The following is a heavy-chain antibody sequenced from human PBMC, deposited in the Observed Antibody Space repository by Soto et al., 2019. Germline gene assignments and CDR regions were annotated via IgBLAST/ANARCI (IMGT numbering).Heavy chain of an antibody. Sequence: LVESGGGVVQPGRSLRLSCEASGFSFNAYGMHWVRQAPGKGLEWVAAIWFDGSNQYYVDSVKGRFTISRDNSKNTLFLQMNSLRPEDTAVYYCARDNFGEQQLVLWGQGTLVTVSS. CDR3: ARDNFGEQQLVL. D-gene: IGHD6-13*01. CDR1: GFSFNAYG. CDR2: IWFDGSNQ. V-gene: IGHV3-33*01. J-gene: IGHJ4*02.